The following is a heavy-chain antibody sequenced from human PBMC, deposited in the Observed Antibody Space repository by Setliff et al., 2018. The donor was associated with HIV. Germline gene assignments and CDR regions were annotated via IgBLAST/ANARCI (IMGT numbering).Heavy chain of an antibody. CDR1: TESLTRYD. D-gene: IGHD3-10*01. J-gene: IGHJ5*02. V-gene: IGHV4-34*01. Sequence: SETLSLTCAVYTESLTRYDWAWIRQSPEKGLEWIGEIDDSGSIIYNPSLQSRVTMSVDTSKNQFSLKVRSLTAADPGLYYCARVNSIKTTLVRLWPRFDLWGQGTQVTVS. CDR3: ARVNSIKTTLVRLWPRFDL. CDR2: IDDSGSI.